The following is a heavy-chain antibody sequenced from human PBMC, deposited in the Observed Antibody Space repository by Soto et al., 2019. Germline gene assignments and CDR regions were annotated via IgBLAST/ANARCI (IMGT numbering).Heavy chain of an antibody. Sequence: PSETLSLTCTVSGGPISSYYWSWIRQPPGKGLEWIGYIYYSGSTNYNPSLKSRVTISVDTSKNQFSLKLSSVTAADTAVYYCATTPLPGIAVAGKGLTFDYWGQGTLVTVSS. J-gene: IGHJ4*02. CDR2: IYYSGST. D-gene: IGHD6-19*01. CDR3: ATTPLPGIAVAGKGLTFDY. CDR1: GGPISSYY. V-gene: IGHV4-59*01.